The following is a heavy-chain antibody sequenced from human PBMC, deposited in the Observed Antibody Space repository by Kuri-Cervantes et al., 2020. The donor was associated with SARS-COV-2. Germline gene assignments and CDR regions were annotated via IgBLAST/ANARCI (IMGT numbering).Heavy chain of an antibody. J-gene: IGHJ4*01. CDR2: IYSKSDAXXYAAPDGGXT. CDR3: XXGPLDY. V-gene: IGHV3-15*01. Sequence: GGSLRXXXAASGXXFRNAWMSWVRQAPGKGLEWVGRIYSKSDAXXYAAPDGGXTDYAAPVKGRFIISRDDSKXTXFLQXNVLXXXDTXVYYXXXGPLDYWGHGTLVTVSS. CDR1: GXXFRNAW.